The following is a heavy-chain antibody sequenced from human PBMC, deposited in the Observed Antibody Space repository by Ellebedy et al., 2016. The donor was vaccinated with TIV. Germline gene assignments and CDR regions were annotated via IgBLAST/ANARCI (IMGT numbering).Heavy chain of an antibody. CDR2: IKEDGSET. CDR1: GFTFSTFW. CDR3: ARKVRASPY. V-gene: IGHV3-7*03. D-gene: IGHD3-10*01. Sequence: GESLKISXAASGFTFSTFWMSWVRQAPGKGLEWVAKIKEDGSETYHVDSVKGRFTISRDNAKNSVYLQMNSLRAEDTAVYYCARKVRASPYWGHGTLVTVSS. J-gene: IGHJ4*01.